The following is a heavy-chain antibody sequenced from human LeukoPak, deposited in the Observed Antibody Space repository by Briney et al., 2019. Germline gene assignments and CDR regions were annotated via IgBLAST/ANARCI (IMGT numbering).Heavy chain of an antibody. CDR2: ISWNSGTI. D-gene: IGHD4-17*01. J-gene: IGHJ4*02. CDR1: GFTFDDYA. CDR3: ARDLAGDYGLGGFDY. Sequence: QPGRSLRLSCAASGFTFDDYAMHWVRQAPGKGLEWVSGISWNSGTIGYADFVKGRFTISRDNAKNSLYLQMNSLRAEDTAVYYCARDLAGDYGLGGFDYWGQGTLVTVSS. V-gene: IGHV3-9*01.